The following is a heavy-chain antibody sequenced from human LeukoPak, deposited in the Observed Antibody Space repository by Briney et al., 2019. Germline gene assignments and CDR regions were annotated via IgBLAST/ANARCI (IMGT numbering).Heavy chain of an antibody. J-gene: IGHJ5*02. CDR3: VRFALTSSLDH. V-gene: IGHV5-51*01. Sequence: PGESLKISCKISGYTLTNNWIGWVRQVPGKGLEWMGLIYPGYSDAKYSPSFQGQVTLSVDASISTAYLQLTGLRASDTAIYYRVRFALTSSLDHWGQGTLVTVSS. CDR1: GYTLTNNW. CDR2: IYPGYSDA. D-gene: IGHD6-13*01.